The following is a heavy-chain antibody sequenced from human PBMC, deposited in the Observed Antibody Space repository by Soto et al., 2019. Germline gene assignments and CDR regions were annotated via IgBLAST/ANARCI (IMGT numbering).Heavy chain of an antibody. J-gene: IGHJ6*02. CDR2: ISSSGSTI. CDR3: ARDDPRRITIFGVVRDGMDV. D-gene: IGHD3-3*01. Sequence: GGSLRLSCAASGLTFSSYEMNWVRQAPGKGLEWVSYISSSGSTIYYADSVKGRFTISRDNAKNSLYLQMNSLRAEDTAVYYCARDDPRRITIFGVVRDGMDVWGQGTTVTVSS. CDR1: GLTFSSYE. V-gene: IGHV3-48*03.